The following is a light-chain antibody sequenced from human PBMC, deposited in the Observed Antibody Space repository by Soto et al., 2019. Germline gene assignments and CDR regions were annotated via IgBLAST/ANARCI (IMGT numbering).Light chain of an antibody. Sequence: QSALTQPASVSGSPGQSITISCTGTSSDIGDYNYVSWYQHHPGKAPKLMIYEVSNRPSGVSNRFSGSKSGNTASLTISGLQAEDEADYHCSSYTSRTTFVIFGGGTKLTVL. CDR1: SSDIGDYNY. V-gene: IGLV2-14*01. J-gene: IGLJ2*01. CDR3: SSYTSRTTFVI. CDR2: EVS.